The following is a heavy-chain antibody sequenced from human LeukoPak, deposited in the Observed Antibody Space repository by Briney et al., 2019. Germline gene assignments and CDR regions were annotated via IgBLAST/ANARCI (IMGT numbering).Heavy chain of an antibody. CDR1: GFTFSSYS. CDR3: ARGKWGYYYDSSGYYYGFDY. D-gene: IGHD3-22*01. J-gene: IGHJ4*02. V-gene: IGHV3-21*01. Sequence: GGSLRLSCAASGFTFSSYSMNWVRQAPGKGREWVSSISSSSSYIYYADSVKGRFTISRDNAKNSLYLQMNSLRAEDTAVYYCARGKWGYYYDSSGYYYGFDYWGQGTLVTVSS. CDR2: ISSSSSYI.